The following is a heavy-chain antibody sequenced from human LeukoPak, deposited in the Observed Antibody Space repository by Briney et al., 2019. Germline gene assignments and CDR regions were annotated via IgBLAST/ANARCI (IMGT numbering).Heavy chain of an antibody. V-gene: IGHV1-2*02. D-gene: IGHD3-16*01. CDR2: INPNSGGT. CDR3: ARDYRVVGVAFDI. CDR1: GYTFTGYY. Sequence: GASVKVSCKASGYTFTGYYMHWVRQAPGQGLEWMGWINPNSGGTNYAQKLQGRVTMTTDTSTSTAYMELRSLRSDDTAVYYCARDYRVVGVAFDIWGQGTMVTVSS. J-gene: IGHJ3*02.